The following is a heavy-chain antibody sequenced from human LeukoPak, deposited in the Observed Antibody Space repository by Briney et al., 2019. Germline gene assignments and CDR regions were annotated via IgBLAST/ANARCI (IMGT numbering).Heavy chain of an antibody. V-gene: IGHV3-21*01. J-gene: IGHJ4*02. D-gene: IGHD6-13*01. CDR2: ISSSSSYI. CDR1: GFTFSSYS. Sequence: PGGSLRLSCAASGFTFSSYSMNWVRQAPGKGLEWVSSISSSSSYIYYADSVKGRFTISRDNAKNSLYPQMNSLRAEDTAVYYCARTIAAAGEVDYWGQGTLVTVSS. CDR3: ARTIAAAGEVDY.